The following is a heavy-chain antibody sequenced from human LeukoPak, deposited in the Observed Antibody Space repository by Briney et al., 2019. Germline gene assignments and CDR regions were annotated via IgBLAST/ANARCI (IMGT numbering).Heavy chain of an antibody. CDR3: AREMWQQLVPGWFDP. J-gene: IGHJ5*02. V-gene: IGHV1-2*02. CDR1: GYTFTGYY. D-gene: IGHD6-13*01. Sequence: ASVKVSCKASGYTFTGYYMHWVRQAPGQGLEWMGGINPNSGGTNYAQKFQGRVTMTRDTSISTAYMELSRLRSDDTAVYYCAREMWQQLVPGWFDPWGQGTLVTVSS. CDR2: INPNSGGT.